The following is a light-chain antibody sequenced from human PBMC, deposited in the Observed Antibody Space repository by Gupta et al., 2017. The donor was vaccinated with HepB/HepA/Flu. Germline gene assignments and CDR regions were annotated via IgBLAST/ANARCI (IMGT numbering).Light chain of an antibody. V-gene: IGKV3-11*01. CDR1: QSVSRY. Sequence: EIVLTHFPATVSSSPGERATLSCRASQSVSRYLAWYQQKRGQAPRLLIYDASNRAAGIPARFSGSGSGTECTLTISSREPEDFAVYYWQQRYRWPLTFGQGTTLEI. CDR3: QQRYRWPLT. J-gene: IGKJ2*01. CDR2: DAS.